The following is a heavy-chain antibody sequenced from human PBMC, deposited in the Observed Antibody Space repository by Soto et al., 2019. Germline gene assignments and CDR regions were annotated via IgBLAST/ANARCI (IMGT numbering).Heavy chain of an antibody. CDR3: ARGYCSGGTCDNAFDI. D-gene: IGHD2-15*01. CDR1: GGTFGDYS. Sequence: QVQLVQSGAEVKKPGSSVKVSCKTSGGTFGDYSISWVRQAPGQGLEWMGRIIPILGIVNNAQNLQGRVTITADKSTRTAYMELSSLRSEDTAVYYCARGYCSGGTCDNAFDIWGQGTMVTVSS. J-gene: IGHJ3*02. CDR2: IIPILGIV. V-gene: IGHV1-69*02.